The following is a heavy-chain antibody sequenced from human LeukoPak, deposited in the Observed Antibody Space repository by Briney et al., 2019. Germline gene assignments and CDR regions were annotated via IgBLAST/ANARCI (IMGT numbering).Heavy chain of an antibody. V-gene: IGHV4-39*07. CDR3: ARGLGEVAAAGISVILVY. CDR2: INYSEST. Sequence: SETLSLTCLVSGCSISSSSYYWGWIRHPPGKGREGSGSINYSESTYYNTFLESRVTISVDTSKSQFYLKLSSVTAADTAVYYCARGLGEVAAAGISVILVYWGQGTLVTVSS. CDR1: GCSISSSSYY. J-gene: IGHJ4*02. D-gene: IGHD6-13*01.